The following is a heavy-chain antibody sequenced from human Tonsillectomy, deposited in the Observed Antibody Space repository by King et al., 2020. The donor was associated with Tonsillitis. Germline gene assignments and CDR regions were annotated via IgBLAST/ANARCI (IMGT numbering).Heavy chain of an antibody. CDR3: ARAANDFDWLLNPWFDP. CDR2: MFYSGSA. Sequence: QLQESGSRLVMPSQTLSLTCTVSGGSISSGTYSWSWIRQPPGKGLEWIGYMFYSGSAYYNPSSKSRVTLSVDRSKNQFSLKLKSVTAADTAMYYCARAANDFDWLLNPWFDPWGQGTLVTVSS. V-gene: IGHV4-30-2*01. J-gene: IGHJ5*01. D-gene: IGHD3-9*01. CDR1: GGSISSGTYS.